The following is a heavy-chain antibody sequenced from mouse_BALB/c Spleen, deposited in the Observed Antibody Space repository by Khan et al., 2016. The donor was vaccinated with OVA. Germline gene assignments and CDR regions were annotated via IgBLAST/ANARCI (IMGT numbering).Heavy chain of an antibody. CDR3: ARNSYMYDFSY. CDR1: GFSLTTYG. V-gene: IGHV2-2*01. Sequence: VQLTASGPGLVRPSQTLSITCTVSGFSLTTYGVHWVRQSPGRGLEWLGVIRSGGNTDYNAAFISRMSITKDNSKSQVFFKMNSLHADDTAMYYCARNSYMYDFSYWGQGTLVTVSA. CDR2: IRSGGNT. J-gene: IGHJ3*01. D-gene: IGHD2-14*01.